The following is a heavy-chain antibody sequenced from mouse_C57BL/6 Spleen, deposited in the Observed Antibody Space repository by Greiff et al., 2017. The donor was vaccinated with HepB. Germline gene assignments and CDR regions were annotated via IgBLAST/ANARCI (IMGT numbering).Heavy chain of an antibody. CDR1: GYTFTSYW. V-gene: IGHV1-64*01. CDR3: ARTTGVANYAMDY. D-gene: IGHD1-1*01. Sequence: QVQLQQPGAELVKPGASVKLSCKASGYTFTSYWMHWVKQRPGQGLEWIGMINPNSGSTNYNEKFKSKATMTVDKSSSTAYMQLSSLTTEDSAVYYCARTTGVANYAMDYWGQGTSVTVSS. CDR2: INPNSGST. J-gene: IGHJ4*01.